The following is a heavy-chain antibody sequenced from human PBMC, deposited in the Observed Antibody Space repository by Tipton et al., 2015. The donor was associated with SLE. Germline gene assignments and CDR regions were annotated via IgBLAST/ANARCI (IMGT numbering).Heavy chain of an antibody. CDR3: AILGSVSNDAFDI. J-gene: IGHJ3*02. V-gene: IGHV3-30*04. CDR2: IRYDGNEK. D-gene: IGHD2-8*02. Sequence: SLRLSCVASGVTFNNYAMTWVRQAPGKGLEWVAVIRYDGNEKYYTDSVKGRFTISRDNSKNTLYLQMNSLGLEDTAVYYCAILGSVSNDAFDIWGQGTTVTVSS. CDR1: GVTFNNYA.